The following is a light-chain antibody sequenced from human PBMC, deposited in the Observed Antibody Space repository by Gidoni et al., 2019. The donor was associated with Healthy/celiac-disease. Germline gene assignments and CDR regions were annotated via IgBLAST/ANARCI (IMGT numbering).Light chain of an antibody. CDR1: QSVSSSY. J-gene: IGKJ1*01. Sequence: EIVLMQSPGTLSLSPGERATLSCRASQSVSSSYLAWYQQKPGQAPRLLIYGASSRATGIPDRFSGSGSGTDFTLTISRLEPEDFAVYYCQQYGSSRKTFGQXTKVEIK. V-gene: IGKV3-20*01. CDR3: QQYGSSRKT. CDR2: GAS.